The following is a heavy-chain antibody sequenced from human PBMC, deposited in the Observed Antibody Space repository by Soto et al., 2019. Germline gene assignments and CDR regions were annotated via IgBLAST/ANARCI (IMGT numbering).Heavy chain of an antibody. J-gene: IGHJ6*02. CDR1: GLTFSDYW. D-gene: IGHD4-17*01. CDR3: ARGLRNYYGVDV. V-gene: IGHV3-74*01. Sequence: EVQLVESGGGLVQPGGSLRLSCVASGLTFSDYWMHWVRQAPGKGLVWVSRIKFDGSFTSHADSVKGRFTISRDNARNTVHLQMDSLRAEDTGVYYCARGLRNYYGVDVWGQGTTVTVSS. CDR2: IKFDGSFT.